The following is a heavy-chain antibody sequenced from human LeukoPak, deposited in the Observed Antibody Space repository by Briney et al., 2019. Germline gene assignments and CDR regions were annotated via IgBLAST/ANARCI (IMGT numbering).Heavy chain of an antibody. J-gene: IGHJ6*02. CDR2: IPYDGSNE. Sequence: GTSLRLSCAASGFTFSHYAMHWVRQAPGKGLEWVSFIPYDGSNEYYADSVKGRLTISRDNSKNTLYLQINSLRAEDTAVYYCAKGGGNDYYGMDVWGQGTTVTVSS. CDR1: GFTFSHYA. D-gene: IGHD6-25*01. V-gene: IGHV3-30-3*01. CDR3: AKGGGNDYYGMDV.